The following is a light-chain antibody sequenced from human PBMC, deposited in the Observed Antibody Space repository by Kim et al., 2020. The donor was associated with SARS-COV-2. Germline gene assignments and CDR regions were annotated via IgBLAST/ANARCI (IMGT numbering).Light chain of an antibody. V-gene: IGLV6-57*03. J-gene: IGLJ2*01. CDR3: QSYDSSNHV. CDR1: SGSSASNY. CDR2: ADK. Sequence: GKTVTIPCPRSSGSSASNYVQWFQQRPGSAPTTVIYADKERLSEVPDRFSGSIDSSSNSASLTISGLKAEDEADYYCQSYDSSNHVFGGGTQLTVL.